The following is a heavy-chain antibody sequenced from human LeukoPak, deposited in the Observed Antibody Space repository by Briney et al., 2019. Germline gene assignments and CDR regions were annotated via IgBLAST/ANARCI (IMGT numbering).Heavy chain of an antibody. CDR1: EFTVSESA. J-gene: IGHJ6*02. Sequence: GGSLRLSCAASEFTVSESAVHWVRQASGKGLEWVGRTRSKTNNYATTYGASVKGRFTISRDDSKNTAYLQMNSLKIEDTAVYYCSTSRSLWNVYGMDVWGQGTTVIVSS. CDR2: TRSKTNNYAT. V-gene: IGHV3-73*01. CDR3: STSRSLWNVYGMDV. D-gene: IGHD1-1*01.